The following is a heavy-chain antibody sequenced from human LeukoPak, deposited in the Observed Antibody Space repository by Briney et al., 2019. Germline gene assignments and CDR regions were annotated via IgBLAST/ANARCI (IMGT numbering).Heavy chain of an antibody. CDR2: IYYSGST. D-gene: IGHD5-24*01. CDR1: GGSISSYY. Sequence: PSETLSLTCTVSGGSISSYYWSWIRQPPGKGLEWIGYIYYSGSTNYNPSLKSRVTISIDMCKNQFSLKLSSVTAADTAVYYCARRRDGYLNWFDPWGQGTLVTVSS. V-gene: IGHV4-59*08. J-gene: IGHJ5*02. CDR3: ARRRDGYLNWFDP.